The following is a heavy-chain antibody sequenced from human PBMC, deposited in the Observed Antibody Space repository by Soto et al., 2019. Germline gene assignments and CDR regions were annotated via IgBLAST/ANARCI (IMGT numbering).Heavy chain of an antibody. CDR1: GFIFTNNW. Sequence: EVQLVESGGDLVQPGGSLRLSCAASGFIFTNNWMTWVRQAPGKGLEWVANINHDGSETYYLDSVKGRFAISRDNAKNSLFLQMNSLRDEDTAIYYCARSLLGPMAFDMWGHGTLVAVSS. D-gene: IGHD7-27*01. CDR3: ARSLLGPMAFDM. CDR2: INHDGSET. V-gene: IGHV3-7*03. J-gene: IGHJ3*02.